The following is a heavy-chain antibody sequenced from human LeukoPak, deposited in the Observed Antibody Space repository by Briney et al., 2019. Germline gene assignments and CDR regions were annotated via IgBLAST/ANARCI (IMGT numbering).Heavy chain of an antibody. CDR1: GYTFTSYD. J-gene: IGHJ3*02. D-gene: IGHD7-27*01. CDR2: MNPNSGNT. V-gene: IGHV1-8*03. CDR3: ASPTNWGSRDAFDI. Sequence: ASVKVSCKASGYTFTSYDINWVRQATGQGLEWMGWMNPNSGNTGYAQKFQGRVTITRNTSISTAYMELSSLRSEDTAVYYCASPTNWGSRDAFDIWGQGTMVTVSS.